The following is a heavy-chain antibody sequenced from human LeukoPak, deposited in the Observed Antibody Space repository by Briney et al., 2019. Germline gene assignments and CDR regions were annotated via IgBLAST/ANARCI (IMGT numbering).Heavy chain of an antibody. CDR3: AREGRLRYFDWLLSGDYFDY. CDR2: INHSGST. J-gene: IGHJ4*02. CDR1: GGSFSGYY. V-gene: IGHV4-34*01. Sequence: KPSETLSLTCAVYGGSFSGYYWSWIRQPPGKGLEWIGEINHSGSTNYNPSLKSRVTISVDTSKNQFPLKLSPVTAADTAVYYCAREGRLRYFDWLLSGDYFDYWGQGTLVTVSS. D-gene: IGHD3-9*01.